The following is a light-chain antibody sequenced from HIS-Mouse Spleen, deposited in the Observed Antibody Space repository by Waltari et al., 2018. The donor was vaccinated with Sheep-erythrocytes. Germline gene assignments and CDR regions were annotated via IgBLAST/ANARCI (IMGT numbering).Light chain of an antibody. Sequence: QSALTQPRSVSGSPGQSVTISCTGTSSDVGGYNYVSWYQQHPGKAPKLMIYDVSKRTSGVPDRFSGSKSGNMASLTISGLQAEDEADYYCCSYAGSYNHVFATGTKVTVL. V-gene: IGLV2-11*01. CDR1: SSDVGGYNY. CDR3: CSYAGSYNHV. J-gene: IGLJ1*01. CDR2: DVS.